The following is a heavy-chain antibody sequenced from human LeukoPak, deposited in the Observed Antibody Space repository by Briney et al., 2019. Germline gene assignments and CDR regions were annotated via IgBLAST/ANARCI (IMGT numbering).Heavy chain of an antibody. CDR2: INHSGST. CDR3: ARGGWKYFDY. V-gene: IGHV4-34*01. D-gene: IGHD1-1*01. Sequence: PSETLSLTCAVYGGSFSGYYWSWIRQPPGKGLEWIGEINHSGSTNYNPSLKSRVTISVDTSKNQSSLKLSSVTAADTAVYYCARGGWKYFDYWGQGTLVTVSS. J-gene: IGHJ4*02. CDR1: GGSFSGYY.